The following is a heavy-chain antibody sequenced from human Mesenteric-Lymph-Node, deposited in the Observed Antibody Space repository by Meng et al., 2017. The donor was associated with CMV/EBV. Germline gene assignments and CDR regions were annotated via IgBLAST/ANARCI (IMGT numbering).Heavy chain of an antibody. CDR2: IYSGGST. CDR1: GFTFSGSA. V-gene: IGHV3-53*01. J-gene: IGHJ3*02. Sequence: GESLKISCAASGFTFSGSAIHWVRQAPGKGLEWVSVIYSGGSTYYADSVKGRFTISRDNSKNTLYLQMNSLRAEDTAVYYCARVNGDAFDIWGQGTMVTVSS. CDR3: ARVNGDAFDI.